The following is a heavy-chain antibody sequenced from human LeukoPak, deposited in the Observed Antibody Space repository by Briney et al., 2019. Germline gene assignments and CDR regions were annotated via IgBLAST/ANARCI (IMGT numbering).Heavy chain of an antibody. CDR3: ARVYPLIAARRECWFDP. CDR2: ISSSGRNI. D-gene: IGHD6-6*01. V-gene: IGHV3-48*03. CDR1: GFTFSNYE. J-gene: IGHJ5*02. Sequence: PGGSLRLSCVASGFTFSNYEMNWVRQAPGKGLEWVSYISSSGRNIYYADSVKGRFTISRDNAKNSLYLQMNSLRAEDTAVYYCARVYPLIAARRECWFDPWGQGTLVTVSS.